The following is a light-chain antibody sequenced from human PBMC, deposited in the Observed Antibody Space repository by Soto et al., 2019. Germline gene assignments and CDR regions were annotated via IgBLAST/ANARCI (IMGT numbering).Light chain of an antibody. CDR3: QQYDNLPYT. CDR1: QDTRKY. V-gene: IGKV1-33*01. Sequence: DIQMTQSPSSLSASVGDRVTITCQASQDTRKYLNWYQQKPGKAHKLLIYDVSNLATGVPSRFSGSGSGTDFTFTISSLQPEDIATYYCQQYDNLPYTFGQGTKLEI. CDR2: DVS. J-gene: IGKJ2*01.